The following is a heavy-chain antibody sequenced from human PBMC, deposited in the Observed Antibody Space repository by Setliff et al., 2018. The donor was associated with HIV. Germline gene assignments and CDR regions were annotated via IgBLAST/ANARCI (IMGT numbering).Heavy chain of an antibody. CDR3: ARDRYSGSSTDY. J-gene: IGHJ4*02. V-gene: IGHV3-7*01. CDR1: EFTFSNFW. CDR2: IKEDGSDK. D-gene: IGHD1-26*01. Sequence: GGSLRLSCVGYEFTFSNFWLSWVRQAPGKGLEWVANIKEDGSDKHYVDSVKGRFTISRDNAKNSLYLQMNSLTAEDTAVYYRARDRYSGSSTDYWGQGTLVTVSS.